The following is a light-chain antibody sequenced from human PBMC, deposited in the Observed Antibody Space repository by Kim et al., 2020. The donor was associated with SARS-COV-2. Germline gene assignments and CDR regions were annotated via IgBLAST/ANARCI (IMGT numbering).Light chain of an antibody. V-gene: IGKV1-27*01. CDR1: QNIEI. CDR2: AAS. Sequence: EDGAPITRRGSQNIEIWFPGSTKNPGKPPKRLIYAASTLQSGVPSRFSGSGSGTDFTLTISSLQPEDVATYYCQKYDGAPWTFGQGTKVEIK. CDR3: QKYDGAPWT. J-gene: IGKJ1*01.